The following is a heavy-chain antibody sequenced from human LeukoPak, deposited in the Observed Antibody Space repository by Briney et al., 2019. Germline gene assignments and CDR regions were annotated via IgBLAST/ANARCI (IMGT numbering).Heavy chain of an antibody. CDR3: ARGYYAFWSGYSLDY. CDR2: ISAYNGNT. Sequence: ASVKVSCKASGYTFTSYGISWVRQAPGQGLEWMGWISAYNGNTNYAQKLQGRVTMTTDTSTSTAYMELRSLRSDDTAVYYCARGYYAFWSGYSLDYWGQGTLVTVSS. D-gene: IGHD3-3*01. CDR1: GYTFTSYG. J-gene: IGHJ4*02. V-gene: IGHV1-18*01.